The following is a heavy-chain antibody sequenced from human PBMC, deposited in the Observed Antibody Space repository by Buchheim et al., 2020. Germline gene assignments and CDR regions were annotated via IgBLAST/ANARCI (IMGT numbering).Heavy chain of an antibody. Sequence: EVQLVESGGGLVQPGGSLRLSCAASGFTFSTYTMNWVRQAPGKGLEWVSHISSSNTVYYADSVKGRFSVSRDNAKTSLYLRMNSLRAEDTAVYYCARETTTYYDTLDCWGQGTL. CDR3: ARETTTYYDTLDC. J-gene: IGHJ4*02. CDR2: ISSSNTV. CDR1: GFTFSTYT. V-gene: IGHV3-48*01. D-gene: IGHD3-22*01.